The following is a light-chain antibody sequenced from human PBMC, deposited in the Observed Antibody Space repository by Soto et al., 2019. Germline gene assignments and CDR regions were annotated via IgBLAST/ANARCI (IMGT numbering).Light chain of an antibody. CDR3: QHYGNSLWT. J-gene: IGKJ1*01. V-gene: IGKV3-20*01. CDR1: QSVGSSH. CDR2: RTS. Sequence: EIVLTQSPGTLSLSPGERATLSCRASQSVGSSHLAWYQQKPGQAPRLLIYRTSNRVTGIPDRFSGSGSGTDFTLTISRLEPEDFAVYFCQHYGNSLWTFGQGTKVEIK.